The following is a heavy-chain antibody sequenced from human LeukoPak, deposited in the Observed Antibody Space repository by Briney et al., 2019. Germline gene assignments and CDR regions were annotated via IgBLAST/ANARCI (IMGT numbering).Heavy chain of an antibody. D-gene: IGHD1-26*01. CDR2: ISSSSSYI. CDR3: ARDNYVELVGANFDY. V-gene: IGHV3-21*01. J-gene: IGHJ4*02. CDR1: GFTFSSYS. Sequence: GGTLRLSCEASGFTFSSYSMNWVRQAPGKGLEWVSSISSSSSYIYYADSVKGRFTISRDNAKNSLYLQMNSLRAEDTAVYYCARDNYVELVGANFDYWGQGTLVTVSS.